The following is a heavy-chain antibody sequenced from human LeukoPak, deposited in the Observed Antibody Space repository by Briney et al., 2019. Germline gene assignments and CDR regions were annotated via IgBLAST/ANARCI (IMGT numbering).Heavy chain of an antibody. D-gene: IGHD2-2*01. CDR2: IYYSGST. J-gene: IGHJ4*02. Sequence: SETLSLTCTVSGGSISSSSYYWGWIRQPPGKGLEWIGSIYYSGSTYYNPSLKSRVTISVDTSKNQFSLKLSSVTAADTAVYYCARRPKCSTSCSLDFDYWGQGTLVTVSS. CDR1: GGSISSSSYY. CDR3: ARRPKCSTSCSLDFDY. V-gene: IGHV4-39*07.